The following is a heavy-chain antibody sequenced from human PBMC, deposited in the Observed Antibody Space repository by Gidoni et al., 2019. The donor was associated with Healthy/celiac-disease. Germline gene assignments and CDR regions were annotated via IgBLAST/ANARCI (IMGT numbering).Heavy chain of an antibody. CDR3: AREDKQLASGFDY. CDR1: GYTITCYY. Sequence: QVQLVQSGAEVKKPGASVKVSCKDSGYTITCYYTHWVRQAPGQVLEWMGWVNPNSGGTNYEQKFQGRVTMTRDTSISTAYMELSRLRSDDTAVYYCAREDKQLASGFDYWGQGTLVTVSS. V-gene: IGHV1-2*02. D-gene: IGHD6-13*01. J-gene: IGHJ4*02. CDR2: VNPNSGGT.